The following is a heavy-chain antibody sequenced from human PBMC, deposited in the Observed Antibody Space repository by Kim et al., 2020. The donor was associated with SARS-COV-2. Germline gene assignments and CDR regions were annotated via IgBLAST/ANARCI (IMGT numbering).Heavy chain of an antibody. D-gene: IGHD3-9*01. CDR2: IYYSGST. V-gene: IGHV4-30-4*01. CDR1: GGSISSADYY. Sequence: SETLSLTCTVSGGSISSADYYWSWIRQPPGKGLEWIGFIYYSGSTYYSPSLKSRVSMSIDSFRNQFSLKLSSVTAADTAMYYCARDPSPSVRYFDNDAFDIWGQGTMVTVSS. J-gene: IGHJ3*02. CDR3: ARDPSPSVRYFDNDAFDI.